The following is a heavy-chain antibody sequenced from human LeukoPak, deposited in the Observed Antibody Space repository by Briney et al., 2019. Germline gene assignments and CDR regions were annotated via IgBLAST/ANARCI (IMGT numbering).Heavy chain of an antibody. Sequence: GGSLRPSCAASGFTFSSYWMSWVRQAPGKGLEWVANIKQDGSEKYYVDSVKGRFTISRDNAKNSLYLQMNSLRADDTAVYYCARDGCSGASCYFGNHWGQGTLVTVSS. CDR3: ARDGCSGASCYFGNH. CDR1: GFTFSSYW. D-gene: IGHD2-15*01. V-gene: IGHV3-7*01. CDR2: IKQDGSEK. J-gene: IGHJ5*02.